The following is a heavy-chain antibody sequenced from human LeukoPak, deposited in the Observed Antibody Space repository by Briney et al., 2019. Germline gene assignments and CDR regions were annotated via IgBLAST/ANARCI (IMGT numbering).Heavy chain of an antibody. CDR1: GFTFSSYA. CDR2: ISSNGGST. J-gene: IGHJ4*02. CDR3: AKTSVGGGRIIGSGYFDN. V-gene: IGHV3-64*01. Sequence: GGSLRLSCAASGFTFSSYAMHWVRQAPGKGLEYVSAISSNGGSTYCANSVKGRFTISRDNSKNALYLQMGSLRAEDMAVYYCAKTSVGGGRIIGSGYFDNWGQGTLLTVSS. D-gene: IGHD2-15*01.